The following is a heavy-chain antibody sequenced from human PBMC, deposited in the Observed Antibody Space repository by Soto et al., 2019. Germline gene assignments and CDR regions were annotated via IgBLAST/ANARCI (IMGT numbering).Heavy chain of an antibody. CDR3: ARDKTGYNYGPGKY. CDR1: GYTFTSYG. Sequence: QVQLVQSGAEVKKPGASVKVSCKASGYTFTSYGITWVRQAPGQVLEWMGWISAYNGNTNYAQKLQGRVTMTTDISTSTAYMELRSLRSDDTAVYYCARDKTGYNYGPGKYWGQGTLVTVSS. V-gene: IGHV1-18*01. J-gene: IGHJ4*02. CDR2: ISAYNGNT. D-gene: IGHD3-10*01.